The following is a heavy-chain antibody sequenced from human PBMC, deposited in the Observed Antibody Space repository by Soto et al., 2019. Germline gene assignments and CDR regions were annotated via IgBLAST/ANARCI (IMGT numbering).Heavy chain of an antibody. Sequence: GASVKVSCKASGYTFTSYGISWVRQAPGQGLEWMGWISAYNGNTNYAQKLRGRVTMTTDTSTSTAYMELRSLRSDDTAVYYCARDRTDFWSGYYDYWGQGTLVTVSS. CDR1: GYTFTSYG. J-gene: IGHJ4*02. CDR2: ISAYNGNT. CDR3: ARDRTDFWSGYYDY. D-gene: IGHD3-3*01. V-gene: IGHV1-18*01.